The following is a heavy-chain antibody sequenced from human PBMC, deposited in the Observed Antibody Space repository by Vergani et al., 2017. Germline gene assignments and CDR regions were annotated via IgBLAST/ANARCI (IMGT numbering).Heavy chain of an antibody. CDR3: ARRRIAVAGIDP. J-gene: IGHJ5*02. D-gene: IGHD6-19*01. CDR1: GGSISSSNW. V-gene: IGHV4-4*02. CDR2: IYHSGST. Sequence: QVQLQESGPGLVKPSGTLSLTCAVSGGSISSSNWWSWVRQPPGKGLEWIGEIYHSGSTHYNPSLKSRVTISVDKSNNQFSLKLSSVTAADTAVYFCARRRIAVAGIDPWGQGTLVTVSS.